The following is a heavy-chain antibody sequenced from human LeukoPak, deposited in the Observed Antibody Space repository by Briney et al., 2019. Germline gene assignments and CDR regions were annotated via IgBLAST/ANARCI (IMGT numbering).Heavy chain of an antibody. V-gene: IGHV3-49*03. CDR1: GFTFGDYA. CDR2: IRSKAYGGTT. D-gene: IGHD2-2*01. J-gene: IGHJ4*02. Sequence: GGSLRLSCTASGFTFGDYAMSWFRQAPGKGLEWVGFIRSKAYGGTTEYAASVKGRFTISRDDSKSIAYLQMNNLKTEDTAVYYCTRSSTSWRTDYFDYWGQGTLVTVSS. CDR3: TRSSTSWRTDYFDY.